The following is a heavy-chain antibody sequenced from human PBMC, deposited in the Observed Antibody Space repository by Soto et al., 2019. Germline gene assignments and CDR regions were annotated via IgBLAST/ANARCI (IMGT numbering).Heavy chain of an antibody. CDR2: IIPVFGTA. D-gene: IGHD2-8*01. Sequence: QVQVVQSGAEVKKPGSSVKVSCKASGGTFSSYAISWVRQAPGQGLEWMGGIIPVFGTANYAQKFQGRVTITAAESTSTGYMELSNLRSEDTAVYYCASPSLRVYASYGMDVWGQGTTVTVSS. J-gene: IGHJ6*02. V-gene: IGHV1-69*01. CDR1: GGTFSSYA. CDR3: ASPSLRVYASYGMDV.